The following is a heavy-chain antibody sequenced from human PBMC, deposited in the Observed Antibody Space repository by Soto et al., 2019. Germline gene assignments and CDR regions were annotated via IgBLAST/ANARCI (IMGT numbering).Heavy chain of an antibody. V-gene: IGHV3-11*01. CDR2: ISNSGRTI. Sequence: QVQLVESGRGLVKPGGSLRLSCAASGFTFSDYYISCIRQAPGKGLEWVTYISNSGRTIYSEGCVQGRFAVSRDNAKNTRYVRMNGLRAEDPAVYYYGQGGPWFGEVCPFGQGALVPVSS. CDR3: GQGGPWFGEVCP. CDR1: GFTFSDYY. D-gene: IGHD3-10*01. J-gene: IGHJ5*02.